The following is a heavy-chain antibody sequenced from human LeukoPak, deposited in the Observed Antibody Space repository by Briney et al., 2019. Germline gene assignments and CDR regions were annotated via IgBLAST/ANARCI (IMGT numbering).Heavy chain of an antibody. V-gene: IGHV5-51*01. Sequence: GESLKISCQASGYTFTSYWIGWVRQTPGKGLEWMGIIYPGDSETTYSPSFQGQVTISVDKSINTAYLQWSSLRTSDTAMYYCARLDEDFYYDGSGFYFWGQGTLVTVSS. D-gene: IGHD3-22*01. J-gene: IGHJ1*01. CDR1: GYTFTSYW. CDR2: IYPGDSET. CDR3: ARLDEDFYYDGSGFYF.